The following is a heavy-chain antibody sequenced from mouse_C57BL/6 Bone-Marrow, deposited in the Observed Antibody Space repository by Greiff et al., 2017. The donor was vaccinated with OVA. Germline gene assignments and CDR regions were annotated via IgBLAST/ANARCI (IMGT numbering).Heavy chain of an antibody. D-gene: IGHD1-1*01. Sequence: VKLVESGAELVRPGASVKLSCKASGYTFTDYYINWVKQRPGQGLEWIARIYPGSGNTYYNEKFKGKATLTAEKSSSTAYMQLSSLTSEDSAVYFCARSYYGSSYTWFAYWGQGTLVTVSA. J-gene: IGHJ3*01. CDR1: GYTFTDYY. V-gene: IGHV1-76*01. CDR2: IYPGSGNT. CDR3: ARSYYGSSYTWFAY.